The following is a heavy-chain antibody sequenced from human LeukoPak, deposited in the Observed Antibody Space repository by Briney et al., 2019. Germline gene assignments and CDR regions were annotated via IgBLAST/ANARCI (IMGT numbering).Heavy chain of an antibody. Sequence: PGGSLRLSCAASGLTFSRYSMNWVRQAPGKGLEWISYISGGSSTIYYADSVKGRFTISRDNANNSLSLQMNSLRAEDTAVYYCARDWWYLPPFFDYWGQGTLVTVSS. D-gene: IGHD2-15*01. CDR3: ARDWWYLPPFFDY. CDR2: ISGGSSTI. J-gene: IGHJ4*02. V-gene: IGHV3-48*04. CDR1: GLTFSRYS.